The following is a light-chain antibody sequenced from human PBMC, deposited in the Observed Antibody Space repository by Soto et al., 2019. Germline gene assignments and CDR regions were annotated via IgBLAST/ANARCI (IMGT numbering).Light chain of an antibody. Sequence: EIVLTQSPGTLSLSPGERATLSCRASQSVSSNYLAWYQQKPGQAPRPLIYGASSRATGIPDRFSGSGAGTDFTLTISRLESEDFAVYYCQQYCSSPWTFGQGTKVEIK. CDR1: QSVSSNY. CDR2: GAS. CDR3: QQYCSSPWT. J-gene: IGKJ1*01. V-gene: IGKV3-20*01.